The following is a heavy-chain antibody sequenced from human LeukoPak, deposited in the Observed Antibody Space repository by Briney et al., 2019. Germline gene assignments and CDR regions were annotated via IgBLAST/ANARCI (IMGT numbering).Heavy chain of an antibody. CDR1: GGSITDYC. CDR3: ARHQNSWTYPIDY. CDR2: ICSGGRT. D-gene: IGHD3/OR15-3a*01. J-gene: IGHJ4*02. V-gene: IGHV4-59*08. Sequence: SETLSLTCTVSGGSITDYCWSWIRQPPGGGLEWIAFICSGGRTMSNPSLKSRATMSLNTSGNQFSLQVTSVTAADTAFSYCARHQNSWTYPIDYWGQGTLVTVSS.